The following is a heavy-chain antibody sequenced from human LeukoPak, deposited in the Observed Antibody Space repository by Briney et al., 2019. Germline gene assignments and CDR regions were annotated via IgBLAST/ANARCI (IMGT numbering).Heavy chain of an antibody. J-gene: IGHJ4*02. CDR1: GFIFSNYW. CDR2: INQDGSKK. CDR3: ARAVAAADSY. D-gene: IGHD6-13*01. Sequence: QSGGSLRLSCAASGFIFSNYWMTWVRQAPGKGLEWVANINQDGSKKYYVDSVKGRFTISRDNVKNSVYLQMNSLRAEDTAVYSRARAVAAADSYWGRGTLVTVSS. V-gene: IGHV3-7*04.